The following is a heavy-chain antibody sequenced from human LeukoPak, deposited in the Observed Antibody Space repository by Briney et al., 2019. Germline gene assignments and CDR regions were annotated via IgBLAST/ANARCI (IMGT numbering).Heavy chain of an antibody. CDR2: XXYSGST. D-gene: IGHD5-24*01. J-gene: IGHJ4*02. CDR3: AREGAGGDGYNGPRFDY. Sequence: PSETLSLTCTVSGGSISSYXWSWIRQPPGKGXXXXXXXXYSGSTNYNPSLKSXXXISVDTSKNQFSLKLSSVTAADTAVYYCAREGAGGDGYNGPRFDYWGQGTLVTVSS. V-gene: IGHV4-59*01. CDR1: GGSISSYX.